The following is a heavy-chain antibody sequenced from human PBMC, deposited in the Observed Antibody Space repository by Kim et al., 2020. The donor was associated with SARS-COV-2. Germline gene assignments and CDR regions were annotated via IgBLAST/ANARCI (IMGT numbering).Heavy chain of an antibody. J-gene: IGHJ4*02. V-gene: IGHV1-2*02. CDR2: INPNSGGT. D-gene: IGHD4-17*01. CDR3: ARDLGRATVVTE. CDR1: GYTFTGYY. Sequence: ASVKVSCKASGYTFTGYYMHWVRQAPGQGLEWMGWINPNSGGTNYAQKFQGRVTMTRDTSISTAYMELSRLRSDDTAVYYCARDLGRATVVTEWGQGTLVTVSS.